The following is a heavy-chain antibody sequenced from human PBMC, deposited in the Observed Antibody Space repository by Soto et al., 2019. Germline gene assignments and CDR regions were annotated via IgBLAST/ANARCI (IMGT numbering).Heavy chain of an antibody. V-gene: IGHV1-69*13. CDR3: ARDQQQLVRRHYYYGMDV. D-gene: IGHD6-13*01. J-gene: IGHJ6*02. CDR2: IIPIFGTA. CDR1: GGTFSSYA. Sequence: SVKVSCKASGGTFSSYAISWVRQAPGQGLEWMGGIIPIFGTANYAQRFQGRVTITADESTSTAYMELSSLRSEDTAVYYCARDQQQLVRRHYYYGMDVWGQGTTVTVSS.